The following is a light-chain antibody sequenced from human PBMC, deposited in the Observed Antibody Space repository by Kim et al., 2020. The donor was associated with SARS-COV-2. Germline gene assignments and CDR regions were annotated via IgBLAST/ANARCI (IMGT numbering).Light chain of an antibody. J-gene: IGKJ2*03. CDR1: QSLLHSNGYNY. CDR3: MQALQTPRS. Sequence: EPASISCRSSQSLLHSNGYNYLDWYLQKPGLSPQLLIYLGSNRASGVPDRFSGSGSGTDFILKISRVEAEDVGVYYCMQALQTPRSFGQGTKLEIK. CDR2: LGS. V-gene: IGKV2-28*01.